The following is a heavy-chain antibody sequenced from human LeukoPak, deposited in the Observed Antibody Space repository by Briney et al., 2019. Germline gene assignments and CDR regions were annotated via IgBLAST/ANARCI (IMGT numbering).Heavy chain of an antibody. J-gene: IGHJ4*02. CDR3: AKAPVTSCRGAYCYPFDS. Sequence: GGSLRLSCAASGFTLSAYAMSWVRQTPGKGLEWVAATSSSDAGTYHADSVRGRFTISRDNSKNTLYLQMNSLRAEDAAVYFCAKAPVTSCRGAYCYPFDSWGQGTLVTVSS. CDR1: GFTLSAYA. CDR2: TSSSDAGT. V-gene: IGHV3-23*01. D-gene: IGHD2-21*01.